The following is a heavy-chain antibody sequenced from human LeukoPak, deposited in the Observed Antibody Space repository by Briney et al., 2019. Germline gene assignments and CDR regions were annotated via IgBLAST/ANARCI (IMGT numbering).Heavy chain of an antibody. CDR2: IYPGDSDT. Sequence: GESLKISCKGSGYSFTSYWIGWVRQMPGKGLEWMGIIYPGDSDTRYSPPFQGQVTISADKSISTAYLQWSSLKASDTAMYYCARPRDVDTAMVYYFDYWGQGTLVTVSS. CDR3: ARPRDVDTAMVYYFDY. V-gene: IGHV5-51*01. D-gene: IGHD5-18*01. CDR1: GYSFTSYW. J-gene: IGHJ4*02.